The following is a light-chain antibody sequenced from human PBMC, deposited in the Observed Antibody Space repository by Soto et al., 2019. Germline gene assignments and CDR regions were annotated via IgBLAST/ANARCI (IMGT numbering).Light chain of an antibody. V-gene: IGKV1-8*01. CDR1: QGISSY. CDR2: AAS. J-gene: IGKJ3*01. CDR3: QQYYSYPLV. Sequence: AIRMTQSPSSLFASTGDRVTITCRASQGISSYLAWYQQKPGKAPKLLIYAASTLQSGVPSRFSGSGSGTDFTLTISCLQSEDFATYYCQQYYSYPLVFGPGTKVDIK.